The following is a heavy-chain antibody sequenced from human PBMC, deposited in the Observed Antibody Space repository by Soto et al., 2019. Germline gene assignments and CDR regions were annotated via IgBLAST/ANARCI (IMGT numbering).Heavy chain of an antibody. V-gene: IGHV3-33*01. D-gene: IGHD6-6*01. CDR2: IWYDGSNK. CDR3: ARDRNSSSSKYYYGMDV. CDR1: GFTFSSYG. Sequence: GGSLRLSCAASGFTFSSYGMHWVRQAPGKGLEWVAVIWYDGSNKYYADSVKGRFTISRDNSKNTLYLQMNSLRAEDTAVYYCARDRNSSSSKYYYGMDVWGQGTTVTVSS. J-gene: IGHJ6*02.